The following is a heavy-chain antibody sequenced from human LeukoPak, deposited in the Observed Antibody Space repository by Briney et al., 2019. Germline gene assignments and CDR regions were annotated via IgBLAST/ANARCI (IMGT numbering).Heavy chain of an antibody. CDR1: GYTFTSYY. CDR2: INPSGGST. J-gene: IGHJ4*02. CDR3: ARLRSLGYDSSGYYYFDY. D-gene: IGHD3-22*01. Sequence: ASVKVSCKASGYTFTSYYMHWVRQAPGQGLEWMGIINPSGGSTSYAQKCQGRVTMTRDMSTSTVYMELSSLRYEDTAVYYCARLRSLGYDSSGYYYFDYWGQGTLVTVSS. V-gene: IGHV1-46*01.